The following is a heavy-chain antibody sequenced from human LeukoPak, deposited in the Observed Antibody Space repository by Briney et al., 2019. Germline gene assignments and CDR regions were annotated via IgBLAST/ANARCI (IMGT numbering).Heavy chain of an antibody. CDR1: DDSINSRNYF. CDR3: AREEVTPFPNYYYMDV. Sequence: PSQTLSLTCTVSDDSINSRNYFWSWIRQSPGKGLEWIGYLFHSASTFYNPSLKSRVTISIDRSKNQFSLQLNSLTAADTAVYYCAREEVTPFPNYYYMDVWGKGTSVTVSS. D-gene: IGHD2-21*02. V-gene: IGHV4-30-2*06. CDR2: LFHSAST. J-gene: IGHJ6*03.